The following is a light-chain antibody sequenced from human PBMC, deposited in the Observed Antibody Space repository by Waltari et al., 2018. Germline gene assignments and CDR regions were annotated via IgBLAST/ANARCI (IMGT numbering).Light chain of an antibody. CDR1: QSISSY. V-gene: IGKV1-39*01. J-gene: IGKJ1*01. CDR3: QQSYSTPWT. Sequence: DIQMTQSPSSLSASVGDRVTITCRSSQSISSYLNCYQQKPGKAPKLLIYAASSLQSGVPSRFSGRGSGTDFTLTISSLQPEDVATYYFQQSYSTPWTFGQGTKVEIK. CDR2: AAS.